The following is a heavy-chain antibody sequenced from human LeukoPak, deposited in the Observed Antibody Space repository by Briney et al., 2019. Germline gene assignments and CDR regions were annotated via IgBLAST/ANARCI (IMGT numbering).Heavy chain of an antibody. CDR3: ARDFYDGFALDY. V-gene: IGHV3-23*01. D-gene: IGHD2/OR15-2a*01. J-gene: IGHJ4*02. CDR1: GFTFNNYG. Sequence: GGSLRLSCAASGFTFNNYGMTWVRQAPGKGLEWVSSISGSGGSTYYADSVKGRFTISRDNSRKTLYLQMDNLRAEDTGVYYCARDFYDGFALDYWGQGTLVTVSS. CDR2: ISGSGGST.